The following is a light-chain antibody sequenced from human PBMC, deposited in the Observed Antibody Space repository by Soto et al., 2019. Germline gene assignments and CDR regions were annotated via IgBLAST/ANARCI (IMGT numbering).Light chain of an antibody. V-gene: IGKV1-5*03. CDR3: QQYNSYSAT. J-gene: IGKJ1*01. CDR2: KAS. CDR1: QSISSW. Sequence: DIQMTQSPSTLSSSVGDRVIITCLASQSISSWLAWYQQKPGKAPKLLIYKASSLESGVPSRFSGSGSGTEFTLTISSLQPDDFATYYCQQYNSYSATFGQGTKVDIK.